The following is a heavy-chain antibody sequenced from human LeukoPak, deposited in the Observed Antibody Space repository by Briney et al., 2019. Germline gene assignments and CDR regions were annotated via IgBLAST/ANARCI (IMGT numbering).Heavy chain of an antibody. J-gene: IGHJ4*02. CDR3: ARLGAASADMYYFDY. Sequence: GESLKISCKGYGYSFTSYWIGWVRQMPGKGLEWMGIIYPGDSDTRYSPSFQGQVTISADKSISTAYLQWSSLKASDTAMYYCARLGAASADMYYFDYWGQGTLVTVSS. D-gene: IGHD6-13*01. CDR1: GYSFTSYW. V-gene: IGHV5-51*01. CDR2: IYPGDSDT.